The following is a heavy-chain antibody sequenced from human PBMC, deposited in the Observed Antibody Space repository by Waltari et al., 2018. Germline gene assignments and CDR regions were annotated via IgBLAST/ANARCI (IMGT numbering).Heavy chain of an antibody. J-gene: IGHJ3*01. D-gene: IGHD3-16*01. CDR2: ISYSGAT. Sequence: QLHLQESCPGLVTPSETLSLTCSVSGGSITTSRHYWGWIRQPPGKGLEWTGTISYSGATYYNPSLRSRVTISLDTSKNQFSLKLNSVTAADTAVYYCATYVGASVGTAAFDVWGQGTMVTVSS. CDR3: ATYVGASVGTAAFDV. CDR1: GGSITTSRHY. V-gene: IGHV4-39*01.